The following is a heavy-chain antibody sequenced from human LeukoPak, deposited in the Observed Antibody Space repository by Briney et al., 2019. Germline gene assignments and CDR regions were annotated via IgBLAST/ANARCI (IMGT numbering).Heavy chain of an antibody. CDR3: ATEGSVNYYYDISGYYNH. J-gene: IGHJ4*02. V-gene: IGHV3-74*01. CDR2: INSDGSST. CDR1: GFTFSSYW. D-gene: IGHD3-22*01. Sequence: GGSLRLSCAASGFTFSSYWMHWVRQAPGKGLVWVSRINSDGSSTSYADSVKGRFTITRDNSKSTLFLQMNSLRVEDTAVYYCATEGSVNYYYDISGYYNHWGQGTLVTVSS.